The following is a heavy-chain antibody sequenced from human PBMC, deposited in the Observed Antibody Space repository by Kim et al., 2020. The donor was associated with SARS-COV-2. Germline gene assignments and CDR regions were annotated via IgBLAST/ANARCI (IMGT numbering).Heavy chain of an antibody. CDR1: GGSFSGYY. V-gene: IGHV4-34*01. Sequence: SETLSLTCAVYGGSFSGYYWSWIRQPPGKGLEWIGEINHSGSTNYNPSLKSRVTISVDTSKNQFSLKLSSVTAADTAVYYCARPRFGYYYDSSGRNNWFDPWGHGTLVTVSS. J-gene: IGHJ5*02. CDR3: ARPRFGYYYDSSGRNNWFDP. D-gene: IGHD3-22*01. CDR2: INHSGST.